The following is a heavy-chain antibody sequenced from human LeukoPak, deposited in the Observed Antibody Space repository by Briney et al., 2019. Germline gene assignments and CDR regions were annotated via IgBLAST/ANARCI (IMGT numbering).Heavy chain of an antibody. J-gene: IGHJ4*02. CDR1: GFIFSSYW. V-gene: IGHV3-7*03. D-gene: IGHD6-13*01. CDR3: ARGVTSAWYLRYYFEY. CDR2: IKQDGNET. Sequence: PGGSLRLSCAASGFIFSSYWMSWVRQVPGKGLEWVANIKQDGNETSYVDSVEGRFTISRDNAKNSLFLQMNSLRADDTALYYCARGVTSAWYLRYYFEYWGQGIMVTVSS.